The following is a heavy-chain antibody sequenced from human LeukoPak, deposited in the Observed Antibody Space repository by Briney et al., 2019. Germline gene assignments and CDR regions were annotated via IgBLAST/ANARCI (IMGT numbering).Heavy chain of an antibody. Sequence: PGGSLRHSCAASGFTFSSYGMHWVRQAPGKGLEWVAVISYDGSNKYYADSVKGRFTISRDNSKNTLYLQMNSLRAEDTAVYYCAKEGGPGYYYYMDVWGKGTTVTVSS. V-gene: IGHV3-30*18. CDR3: AKEGGPGYYYYMDV. CDR2: ISYDGSNK. CDR1: GFTFSSYG. J-gene: IGHJ6*03. D-gene: IGHD6-25*01.